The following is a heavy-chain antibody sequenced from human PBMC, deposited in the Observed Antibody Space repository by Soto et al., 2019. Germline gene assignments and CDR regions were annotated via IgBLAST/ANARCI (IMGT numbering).Heavy chain of an antibody. Sequence: GESLKISCKGSGYSFTIYWIGWVRQMPGKGLEWMGIIYPGDSDTRYSPSFQGQVTISADKSISTAYLQWSSLKASDTAMYYCARQPXCSGGSCYSGGYYGMDVWGQGTTVTVSS. CDR3: ARQPXCSGGSCYSGGYYGMDV. CDR1: GYSFTIYW. J-gene: IGHJ6*02. V-gene: IGHV5-51*01. CDR2: IYPGDSDT. D-gene: IGHD2-15*01.